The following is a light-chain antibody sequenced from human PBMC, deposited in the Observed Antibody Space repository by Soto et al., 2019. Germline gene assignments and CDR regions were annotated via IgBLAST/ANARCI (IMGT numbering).Light chain of an antibody. CDR1: SSDVGGYNY. V-gene: IGLV2-14*03. Sequence: QSVLTQPASVSGSPGQSITISCTGTSSDVGGYNYVYWYQQHPGKAPKLMIYDVNNRPSGVSNRFSGSKSGNTASLTISGLQGEDEADYYCSSYTSSNTLVFGGGTKLTVL. J-gene: IGLJ2*01. CDR3: SSYTSSNTLV. CDR2: DVN.